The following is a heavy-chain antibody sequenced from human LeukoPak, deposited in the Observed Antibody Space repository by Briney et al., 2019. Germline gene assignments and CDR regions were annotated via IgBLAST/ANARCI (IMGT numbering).Heavy chain of an antibody. CDR1: GYTFTSYY. V-gene: IGHV1-46*01. J-gene: IGHJ6*02. Sequence: ASVKVSCKASGYTFTSYYMHWVRQAPGQGLEWMGIIDPSGGSTSYARKFQGRVTMTRDTSTSTVYVEVSSLRSEDTAVYYCARDSGYDLRVLDYYGMDVWGQGTTVTVSS. CDR2: IDPSGGST. D-gene: IGHD5-12*01. CDR3: ARDSGYDLRVLDYYGMDV.